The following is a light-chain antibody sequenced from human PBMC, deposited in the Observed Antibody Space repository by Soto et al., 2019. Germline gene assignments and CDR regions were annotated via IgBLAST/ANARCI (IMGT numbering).Light chain of an antibody. CDR1: QGVSSW. Sequence: DIQMTQSPSSVSASVGDRVTITCRASQGVSSWLAWYQQKPGKAPKLLIYDASSLASGVPSRFSGIGSGTQFTLAISSLQPDDFATYYCQQYNSYGCTFGQGTKVEIK. CDR3: QQYNSYGCT. J-gene: IGKJ1*01. V-gene: IGKV1-5*01. CDR2: DAS.